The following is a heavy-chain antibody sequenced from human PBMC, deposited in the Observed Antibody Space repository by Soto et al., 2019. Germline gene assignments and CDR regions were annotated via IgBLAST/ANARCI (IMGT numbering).Heavy chain of an antibody. CDR2: ISPYNGDT. D-gene: IGHD2-15*01. J-gene: IGHJ4*02. CDR3: ARTPRAQMIVLEAATRFDY. V-gene: IGHV1-18*04. Sequence: ASVKVSCKASGYTFTTYGFNWVRQAPGQGLEWMGWISPYNGDTNYAQNFQGRVTLTTDTSTNTAYMELRSLTSDDTAVYYCARTPRAQMIVLEAATRFDYWGQGTLGTVSS. CDR1: GYTFTTYG.